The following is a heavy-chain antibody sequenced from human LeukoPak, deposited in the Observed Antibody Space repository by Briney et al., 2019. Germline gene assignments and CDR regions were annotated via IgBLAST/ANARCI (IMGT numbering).Heavy chain of an antibody. CDR3: ARGSSQTGPMIVNEYFDY. CDR1: GFTVSTNY. J-gene: IGHJ4*02. CDR2: IYSGDNT. D-gene: IGHD3-22*01. V-gene: IGHV3-66*01. Sequence: GGSLRLSCAASGFTVSTNYMSWVRQAPGKGLEWVSVIYSGDNTYYADSVKGRFTISRDISKNTLYLQMNSLRAEDTAVYYCARGSSQTGPMIVNEYFDYWGQGTLVTVSS.